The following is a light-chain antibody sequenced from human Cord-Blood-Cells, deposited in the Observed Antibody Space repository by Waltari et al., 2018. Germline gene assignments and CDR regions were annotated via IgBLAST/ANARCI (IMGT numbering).Light chain of an antibody. V-gene: IGLV3-19*01. CDR1: SLRSYY. CDR2: GKN. CDR3: NSRDSSGNQLV. J-gene: IGLJ1*01. Sequence: SSELTQDPAVSVALGQPVRITCNGDSLRSYYASWYQQKTGQAPVRVIYGKNNRPSGIPERFSGSSSGNTASLTITGAQAEDEADYYWNSRDSSGNQLVFGTGTKVTVL.